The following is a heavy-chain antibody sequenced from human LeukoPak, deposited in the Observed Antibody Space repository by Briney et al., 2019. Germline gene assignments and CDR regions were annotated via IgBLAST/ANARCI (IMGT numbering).Heavy chain of an antibody. CDR3: ANPNSSGFYFSIRFDY. D-gene: IGHD3-22*01. Sequence: SETLSLTCTVSGGSISLYYWSWIRQPPGKGLEWIGYFYDTRSPKYNPSLERRVTISVDMSRNQFSLNLTSVTTEDTAVYYCANPNSSGFYFSIRFDYWGQGTLVTVSS. J-gene: IGHJ4*02. CDR2: FYDTRSP. CDR1: GGSISLYY. V-gene: IGHV4-59*01.